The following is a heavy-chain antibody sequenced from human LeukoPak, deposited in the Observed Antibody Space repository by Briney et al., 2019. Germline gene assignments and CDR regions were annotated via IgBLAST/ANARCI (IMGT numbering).Heavy chain of an antibody. V-gene: IGHV4-28*01. CDR2: IYHSGTT. D-gene: IGHD6-19*01. Sequence: SDTLSLTCAVSGYSITSSSWWGWIRQPPGKGLEWIGYIYHSGTTYYNPSLQSRVTMSVDTSKNQFSLKLSSVTAVDTAVYYCAGGRSSGWINYWGQGTLVTVSS. CDR3: AGGRSSGWINY. J-gene: IGHJ4*02. CDR1: GYSITSSSW.